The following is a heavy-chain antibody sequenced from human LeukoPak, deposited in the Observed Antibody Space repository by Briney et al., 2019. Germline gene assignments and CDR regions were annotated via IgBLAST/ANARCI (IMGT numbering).Heavy chain of an antibody. D-gene: IGHD1-26*01. Sequence: SSETETLPCTVSGAPISRRGDFWGWIRQPPGKGLEWIGSIYYSGSTYYSPSLKGRVTISVDTSKNQFSLNLRSVTATDTAVYYCARQSGSSYNWFDPWGQGTMVTVSS. J-gene: IGHJ5*01. CDR1: GAPISRRGDF. CDR3: ARQSGSSYNWFDP. CDR2: IYYSGST. V-gene: IGHV4-39*01.